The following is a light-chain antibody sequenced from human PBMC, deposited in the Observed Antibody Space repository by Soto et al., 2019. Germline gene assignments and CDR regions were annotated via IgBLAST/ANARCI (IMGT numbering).Light chain of an antibody. V-gene: IGLV8-61*01. CDR1: SGSVSSNNY. Sequence: QTVVTQEPSFSVSPGRTVTLTCGLSSGSVSSNNYPSWYQQTPGQAPRTLIYTTNSRSSGVPDRFSGSILGNKAALTITGARAEDESDYYCVLYMGGGIWVSGGGTKVTVL. J-gene: IGLJ3*02. CDR3: VLYMGGGIWV. CDR2: TTN.